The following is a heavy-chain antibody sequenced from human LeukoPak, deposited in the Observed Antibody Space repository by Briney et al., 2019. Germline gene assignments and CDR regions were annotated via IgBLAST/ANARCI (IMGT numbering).Heavy chain of an antibody. CDR2: IYPSDSDT. Sequence: GESLKISCKGSGYSFTSYWIGWVRQMPGKGLEWMGIIYPSDSDTRYSPSFQGQVTISADKSISTAYLQWSSLKASDTAMYYCARRGAASCGGDCYYYWGQGTLVTVSS. J-gene: IGHJ4*02. CDR1: GYSFTSYW. D-gene: IGHD2-21*02. CDR3: ARRGAASCGGDCYYY. V-gene: IGHV5-51*01.